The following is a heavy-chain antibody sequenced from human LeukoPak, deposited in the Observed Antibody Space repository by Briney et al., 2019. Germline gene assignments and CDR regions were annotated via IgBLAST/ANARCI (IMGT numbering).Heavy chain of an antibody. CDR1: GYTFSSYA. D-gene: IGHD3-10*01. J-gene: IGHJ5*02. CDR2: INTNTGNP. V-gene: IGHV7-4-1*02. Sequence: ASVKVSCKASGYTFSSYAMNWVRQAPGQGLEWMGWINTNTGNPTYAQGFTGRFVFSLDTSVSTAYLQISSLKADDTAVYYCARANLWFGELGWIDPWGQGTLVTVSS. CDR3: ARANLWFGELGWIDP.